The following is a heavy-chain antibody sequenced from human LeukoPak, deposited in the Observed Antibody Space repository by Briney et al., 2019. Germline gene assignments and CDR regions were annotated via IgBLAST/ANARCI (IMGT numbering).Heavy chain of an antibody. D-gene: IGHD6-13*01. V-gene: IGHV3-64*01. CDR2: IGPGGDNT. CDR3: ARGAQLTDY. CDR1: GFTFSTYG. J-gene: IGHJ4*02. Sequence: GGSLRLSCAASGFTFSTYGMHWVRHAPGKGLEYVSGIGPGGDNTYYAKSVKGRFTISRDDSKHMLYLQMDSLRSDDMVVYYCARGAQLTDYWGQGTLVTVSS.